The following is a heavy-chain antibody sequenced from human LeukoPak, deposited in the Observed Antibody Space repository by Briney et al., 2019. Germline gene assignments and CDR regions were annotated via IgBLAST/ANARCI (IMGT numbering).Heavy chain of an antibody. CDR1: GFTFSSYA. Sequence: GGSLRLSCAASGFTFSSYAMSWVRQAPVKGLEWVSAISHSGDTRYYADSVKGRFTISRDNSQNTLYLQVNSLRAEDTAIYYCAKDVGDHSFDIWGQGTMVTVSS. V-gene: IGHV3-23*01. CDR3: AKDVGDHSFDI. CDR2: ISHSGDTR. D-gene: IGHD2-15*01. J-gene: IGHJ3*02.